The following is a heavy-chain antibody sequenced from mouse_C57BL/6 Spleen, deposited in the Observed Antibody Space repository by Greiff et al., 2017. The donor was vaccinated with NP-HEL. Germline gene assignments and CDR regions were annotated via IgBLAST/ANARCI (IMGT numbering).Heavy chain of an antibody. D-gene: IGHD1-1*01. J-gene: IGHJ3*01. Sequence: EVKLQESGPGLVKPSQSLSLTCSVTGYSITSGYYWNWIRQFPGNKLEWMGYISYDGSNNYNPSLKNPISSTRDTSKNQCVLKLNSVTTEDTATYDCARGGSYGRSAHAYWGQGTLVTVAA. V-gene: IGHV3-6*01. CDR3: ARGGSYGRSAHAY. CDR2: ISYDGSN. CDR1: GYSITSGYY.